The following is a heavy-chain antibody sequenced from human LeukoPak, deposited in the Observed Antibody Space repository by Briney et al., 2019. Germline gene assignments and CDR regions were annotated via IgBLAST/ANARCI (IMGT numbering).Heavy chain of an antibody. V-gene: IGHV3-7*01. D-gene: IGHD1-26*01. J-gene: IGHJ4*02. CDR1: GFTFSSYW. CDR3: AKGYSAGSYYEEYFDY. Sequence: GGSLRLSCAASGFTFSSYWMSWVRQAPGKGLEWVANIKQDGSEKYYVDSVKGRFTISRDNAKNSLYLQMNSLRAEDTAVYYCAKGYSAGSYYEEYFDYWGQGTLVTVSS. CDR2: IKQDGSEK.